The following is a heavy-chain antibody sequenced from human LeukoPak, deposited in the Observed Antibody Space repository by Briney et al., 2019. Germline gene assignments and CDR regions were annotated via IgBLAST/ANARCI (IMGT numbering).Heavy chain of an antibody. CDR3: ARDRFGESYFDY. V-gene: IGHV4-31*03. D-gene: IGHD3-10*01. CDR1: GGSISSGGYY. J-gene: IGHJ4*02. CDR2: IYYSGST. Sequence: SQTLSLTCTVSGGSISSGGYYWSWIRQHPGKGLEWIGYIYYSGSTYYNPSLKSRVTISVDTSKNQFSLKLSSVTAADTAVYHCARDRFGESYFDYWGQGTLVTVSS.